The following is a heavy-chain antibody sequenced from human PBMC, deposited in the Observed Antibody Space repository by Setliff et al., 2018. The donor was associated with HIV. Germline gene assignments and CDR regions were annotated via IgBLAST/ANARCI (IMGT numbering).Heavy chain of an antibody. J-gene: IGHJ4*02. CDR3: ARDPVETYHSYWTGYQYFDY. CDR1: GFTFSSYE. V-gene: IGHV3-21*01. Sequence: GGSLRLSCAASGFTFSSYEMNWVRQAPGKGLEWVSSISSISSYIYYADSVKVRFTISRDNAKNSLYLQITSLRAEDTAVYYCARDPVETYHSYWTGYQYFDYWGQGTLVTVSS. D-gene: IGHD3-3*01. CDR2: ISSISSYI.